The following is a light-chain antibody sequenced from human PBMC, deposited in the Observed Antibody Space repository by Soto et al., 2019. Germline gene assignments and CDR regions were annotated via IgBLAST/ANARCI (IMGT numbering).Light chain of an antibody. Sequence: NFMLTQPHSVSESPGKTVTISCTGSSGSIASNYVQWYQQRPGSAPTTVIYEDNQRPSGVPDRFSGSIDSSSNSASLTISGLKTEDEADYYCQSYDAFRHVVFGGGTKLTVL. J-gene: IGLJ2*01. CDR1: SGSIASNY. CDR2: EDN. CDR3: QSYDAFRHVV. V-gene: IGLV6-57*02.